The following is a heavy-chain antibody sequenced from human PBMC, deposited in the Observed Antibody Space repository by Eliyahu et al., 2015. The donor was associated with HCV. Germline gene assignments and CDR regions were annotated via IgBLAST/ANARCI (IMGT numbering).Heavy chain of an antibody. V-gene: IGHV1-69*01. CDR3: ASEVQGVIISGNWVY. Sequence: QVQLVQSGAEVKXPGSSXXVSCKASGXXFSSYXISWVRLAPGQGLEWMGGIIPIFGTANYAQKFQGRVTITADESTSTAYMELSSLRSEDTAVYYCASEVQGVIISGNWVYWGQGTLVSVSS. CDR2: IIPIFGTA. J-gene: IGHJ4*02. CDR1: GXXFSSYX. D-gene: IGHD3-10*01.